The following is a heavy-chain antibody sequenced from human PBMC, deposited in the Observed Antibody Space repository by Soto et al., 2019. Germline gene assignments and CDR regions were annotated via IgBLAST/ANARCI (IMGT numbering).Heavy chain of an antibody. V-gene: IGHV1-18*01. D-gene: IGHD1-26*01. J-gene: IGHJ6*02. CDR3: DPKRYIGKLGLVV. CDR2: ISISKGKT. Sequence: AAGKISCKDSGYPFSKYDVAWVRRAPGQGLQWMGWISISKGKTYYEQRLQGRVTMTTDTVTTTAYMEVRSLRSDDNAISYSDPKRYIGKLGLVVWCQVTSFTASS. CDR1: GYPFSKYD.